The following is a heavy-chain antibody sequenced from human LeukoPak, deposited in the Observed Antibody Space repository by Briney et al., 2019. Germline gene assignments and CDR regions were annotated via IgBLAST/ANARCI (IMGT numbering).Heavy chain of an antibody. CDR1: GFTFDDYG. Sequence: PGGSLRLSCAASGFTFDDYGMSWVRQAPGKGLEWVSGINWNGGSTGYADSLKGRFTISRDNAKNSLYLQMNSLRAEDTALYHCARHDDGDFYYFDYWGQGTLVTVSS. CDR2: INWNGGST. J-gene: IGHJ4*02. D-gene: IGHD4-17*01. V-gene: IGHV3-20*01. CDR3: ARHDDGDFYYFDY.